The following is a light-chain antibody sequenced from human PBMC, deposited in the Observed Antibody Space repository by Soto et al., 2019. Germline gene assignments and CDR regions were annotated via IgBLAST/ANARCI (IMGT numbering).Light chain of an antibody. CDR2: EIS. V-gene: IGKV2-24*01. J-gene: IGKJ5*01. CDR1: QSLVHSDGNTY. CDR3: MQATQFPIT. Sequence: DIVMTQTPPSSPVTLGQPASISCRSSQSLVHSDGNTYLSWLHQRPGQPPRHLIYEISNRFSGVPERFSGSGAGTDFTLKISRVEAEDVGVYYCMQATQFPITFGQGTRLEIK.